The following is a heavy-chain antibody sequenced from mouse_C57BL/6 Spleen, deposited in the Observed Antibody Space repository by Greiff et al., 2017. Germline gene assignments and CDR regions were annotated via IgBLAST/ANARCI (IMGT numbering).Heavy chain of an antibody. Sequence: EVKLQESGPGMVKPSQSLSLSCTVSGYSITSCYDWHWIRHFPGNKLECMGYISYSGSTKYNPSLKSRISITHDTSKNPFFLKLNSVTTEDTATYYCTRGGDCDVAMDYWGQGTSVTVSS. D-gene: IGHD2-4*01. CDR3: TRGGDCDVAMDY. CDR1: GYSITSCYD. J-gene: IGHJ4*01. CDR2: ISYSGST. V-gene: IGHV3-1*01.